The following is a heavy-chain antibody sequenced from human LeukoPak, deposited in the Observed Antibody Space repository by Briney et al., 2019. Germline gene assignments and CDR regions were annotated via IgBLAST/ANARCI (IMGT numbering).Heavy chain of an antibody. CDR2: INPYSGDT. CDR1: GYSFTGYY. CDR3: AREGTTYYYGSGSYYMDV. V-gene: IGHV1-2*02. Sequence: ASVKVSCKTSGYSFTGYYLHWVRQAPGQGLEGMGWINPYSGDTIYAQKFQGRVTMTRNTSMSTDYMELSSLRSEDTAVYYCAREGTTYYYGSGSYYMDVWGKGTTVTISS. J-gene: IGHJ6*04. D-gene: IGHD3-10*01.